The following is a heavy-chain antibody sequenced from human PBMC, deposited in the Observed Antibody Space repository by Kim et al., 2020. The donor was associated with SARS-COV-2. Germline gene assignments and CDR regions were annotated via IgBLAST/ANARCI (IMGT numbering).Heavy chain of an antibody. D-gene: IGHD6-19*01. J-gene: IGHJ4*02. CDR2: INHSGST. Sequence: SETLSLTCAVYGGSFSGYYWSWIRQPPGKGLEWIGEINHSGSTNYNPSLKSRVTISVDTSKNQFSLKLSSVTAADTAVYYCARRRRVWLVSKGSAHRYYFDYWGQGTLVTVSS. V-gene: IGHV4-34*01. CDR3: ARRRRVWLVSKGSAHRYYFDY. CDR1: GGSFSGYY.